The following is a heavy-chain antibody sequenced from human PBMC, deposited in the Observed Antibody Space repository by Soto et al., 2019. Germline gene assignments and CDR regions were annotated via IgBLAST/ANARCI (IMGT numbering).Heavy chain of an antibody. D-gene: IGHD6-13*01. V-gene: IGHV3-48*02. CDR2: ISSSSSTI. CDR3: ARDGEGSSWYLGPRGFDY. J-gene: IGHJ4*02. CDR1: GFTFSSYS. Sequence: GGSLRLSCAASGFTFSSYSMNWVRQAPGKGLEWVSYISSSSSTIYYADSVKGRFTISRDNAKNSLYLQMNSLRDEDTAVYYCARDGEGSSWYLGPRGFDYWGKGTLVTVSS.